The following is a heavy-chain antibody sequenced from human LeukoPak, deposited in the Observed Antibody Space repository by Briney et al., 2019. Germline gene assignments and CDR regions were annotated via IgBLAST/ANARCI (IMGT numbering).Heavy chain of an antibody. V-gene: IGHV3-33*01. D-gene: IGHD3-9*01. J-gene: IGHJ4*02. CDR3: ARGGYFDWLLYPSFDY. CDR1: GFTFSSYG. Sequence: GGSLRLSCAASGFTFSSYGMHWVRQAPGKGLEWVAVIWYDGSNKYYADPVKGRFTISRDNSKNTLYLQMNSLRAEDTAVYYCARGGYFDWLLYPSFDYWGQGTLVTVSS. CDR2: IWYDGSNK.